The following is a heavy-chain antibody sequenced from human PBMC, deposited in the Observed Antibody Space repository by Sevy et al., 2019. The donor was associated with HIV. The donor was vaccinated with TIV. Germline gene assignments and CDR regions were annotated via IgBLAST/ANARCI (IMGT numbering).Heavy chain of an antibody. CDR3: ARERGYCSSTSCYRDYYYYGMDV. J-gene: IGHJ6*02. CDR1: GYTFTSYG. Sequence: ASVKVSCKASGYTFTSYGISWVRQAPGQGLEWMGWISAYNGKTNYAQKLQGRVTMTTDTSTSTAYMELRSLRSDDTAVYYCARERGYCSSTSCYRDYYYYGMDVWGQGTTVTVSS. D-gene: IGHD2-2*02. CDR2: ISAYNGKT. V-gene: IGHV1-18*01.